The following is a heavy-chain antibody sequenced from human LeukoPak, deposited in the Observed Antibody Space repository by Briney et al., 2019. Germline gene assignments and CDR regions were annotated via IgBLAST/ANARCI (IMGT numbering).Heavy chain of an antibody. Sequence: SETLSLTCAVYGGSFSGYYWSWIRQPPGKGLEWIGEINHSGSTNYNPSLKSRVTISVDTSKNQFSLKLSSVTAADTAVYYCARHRRGITMIVVVDYFDYWGQGTLVTVSS. D-gene: IGHD3-22*01. CDR2: INHSGST. CDR1: GGSFSGYY. CDR3: ARHRRGITMIVVVDYFDY. V-gene: IGHV4-34*01. J-gene: IGHJ4*02.